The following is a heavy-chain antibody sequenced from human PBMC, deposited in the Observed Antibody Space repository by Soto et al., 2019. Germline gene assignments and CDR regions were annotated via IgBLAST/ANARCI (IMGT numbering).Heavy chain of an antibody. D-gene: IGHD3-10*01. CDR3: ARGYRYGSGSSHFDY. Sequence: SETLSLTCGVYSGSLSGYFWSWIRQPPGKGLEWIGEINHSGGTKYSPSLKSRVTISVDTSENQFSLKLSSVTAADTAVYYCARGYRYGSGSSHFDYWGQGILVT. CDR1: SGSLSGYF. CDR2: INHSGGT. J-gene: IGHJ4*02. V-gene: IGHV4-34*01.